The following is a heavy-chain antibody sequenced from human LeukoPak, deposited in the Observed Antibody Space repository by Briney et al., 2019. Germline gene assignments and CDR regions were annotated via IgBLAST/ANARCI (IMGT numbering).Heavy chain of an antibody. CDR3: ARRTDYGDYSDY. D-gene: IGHD4-17*01. CDR1: GYSFTSYW. J-gene: IGHJ4*02. CDR2: IDPSDSYT. Sequence: GESLKISSKGSGYSFTSYWISWVRQMPGKGLEWMGRIDPSDSYTNYSPSFQGHVTISADKSISTAYLQWSSLKASDTAMYYCARRTDYGDYSDYWGQGTLVTVSS. V-gene: IGHV5-10-1*01.